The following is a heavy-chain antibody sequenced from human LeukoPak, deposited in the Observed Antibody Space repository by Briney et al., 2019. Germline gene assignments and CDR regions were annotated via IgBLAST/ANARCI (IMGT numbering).Heavy chain of an antibody. J-gene: IGHJ6*02. V-gene: IGHV3-9*01. D-gene: IGHD3-10*01. CDR3: AKELTMVRGDYYYGMDV. Sequence: GGSLRLSCAASGFTFDDYAMHWVRQAPGKGLEWVSGISWNSGSIGYADSVKGRFTISRDNAKNSLYLQMNSLRAEDTALYYCAKELTMVRGDYYYGMDVWGQGTTVTVSS. CDR2: ISWNSGSI. CDR1: GFTFDDYA.